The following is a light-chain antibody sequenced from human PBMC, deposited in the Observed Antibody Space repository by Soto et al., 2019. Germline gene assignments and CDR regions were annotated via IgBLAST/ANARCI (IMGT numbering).Light chain of an antibody. CDR2: GAS. Sequence: EIVLTQSPGTLSLSPGERPTLTCRASQSVTSSYLAWYQQKPGQAPRLLMYGASSRATGIPDRFSGSGSGTDFTLTISRLEPEDFAVYYCQQYGSSPLTFGPGTKVDIK. J-gene: IGKJ3*01. CDR1: QSVTSSY. V-gene: IGKV3-20*01. CDR3: QQYGSSPLT.